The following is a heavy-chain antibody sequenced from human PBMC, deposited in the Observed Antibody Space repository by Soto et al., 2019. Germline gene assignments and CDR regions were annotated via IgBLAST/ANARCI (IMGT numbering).Heavy chain of an antibody. Sequence: SETLSLTCAVSGGSISRGGYSWSWIRQPPGKGLEWIGYIYHSGSTYYNPSLKSRVTISVDRSKNQFSLKLSSVTAADTAVYYCASGPPFGRWGQGTLVTVPS. J-gene: IGHJ4*02. CDR3: ASGPPFGR. CDR2: IYHSGST. CDR1: GGSISRGGYS. V-gene: IGHV4-30-2*01. D-gene: IGHD3-3*01.